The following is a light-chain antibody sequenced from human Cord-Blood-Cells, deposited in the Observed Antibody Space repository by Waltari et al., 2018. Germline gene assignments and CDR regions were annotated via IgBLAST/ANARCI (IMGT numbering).Light chain of an antibody. CDR2: SNK. Sequence: QSVLTQPPSASGTPGQRVTISCSGSSSNIGSNTVNWYQQLPGTAPNLLIYSNKQRPSGVPDRFSGSKSGTSASLAISGLQSEDEADYYCAAWDDSLNAWVFGGGTKLTVL. V-gene: IGLV1-44*01. J-gene: IGLJ3*02. CDR1: SSNIGSNT. CDR3: AAWDDSLNAWV.